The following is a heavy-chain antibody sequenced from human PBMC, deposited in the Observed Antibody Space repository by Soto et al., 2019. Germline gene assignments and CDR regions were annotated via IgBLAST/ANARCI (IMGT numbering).Heavy chain of an antibody. CDR1: GFTFSSSA. V-gene: IGHV1-58*01. CDR3: AADIFYFDSSWADY. CDR2: IAIGNGDT. D-gene: IGHD3-3*01. Sequence: QMQVVQSGPEVKDPGTSVRVSCKTSGFTFSSSAVQWVRQARGQRLEWIGRIAIGNGDTDHAQNFRERVTITRDMSPSTAYMELSSLRSEDTAIYYCAADIFYFDSSWADYWGQGTLVTVSS. J-gene: IGHJ4*02.